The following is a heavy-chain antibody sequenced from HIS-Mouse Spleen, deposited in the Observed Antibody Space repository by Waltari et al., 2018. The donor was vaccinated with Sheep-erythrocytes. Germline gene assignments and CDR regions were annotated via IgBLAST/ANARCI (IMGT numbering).Heavy chain of an antibody. V-gene: IGHV1-2*02. CDR2: INPNSGGT. Sequence: QVQLVQSGAEVKKPGASVKVSCKASGYTFTGYYMHWGRQAPGQGLEWMGWINPNSGGTNYAQKFQGRVTMTRDTSISTAYMELSRLRSDDTAVYYCARVRGDCSSTSCYYYFDYWGQGTLVTVSS. CDR1: GYTFTGYY. D-gene: IGHD2-2*01. J-gene: IGHJ4*02. CDR3: ARVRGDCSSTSCYYYFDY.